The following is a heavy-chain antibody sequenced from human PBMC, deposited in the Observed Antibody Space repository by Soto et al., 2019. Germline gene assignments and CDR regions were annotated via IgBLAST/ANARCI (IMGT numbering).Heavy chain of an antibody. Sequence: GGSLRLSCAASGFTFSSYGMHWVRQAPGKGLEWVAVISYDGSNKYYADSVKGRFTISRDNSKNTLYLQMNSLRAEDTAVYYCAKSFGYSRGLFDYWGQGTLVTVSS. J-gene: IGHJ4*02. D-gene: IGHD2-15*01. CDR1: GFTFSSYG. V-gene: IGHV3-30*18. CDR2: ISYDGSNK. CDR3: AKSFGYSRGLFDY.